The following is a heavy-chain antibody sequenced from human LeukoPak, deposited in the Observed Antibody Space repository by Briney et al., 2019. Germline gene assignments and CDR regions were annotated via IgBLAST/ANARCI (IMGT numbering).Heavy chain of an antibody. D-gene: IGHD2-15*01. V-gene: IGHV3-7*01. Sequence: GGSLRLSCAASGFTFSSYWMSWVRQAPGKGLEWVANIKQDGSEKYYVDSVKGRFTISRDNAKNSLYLQMNSLRAEDTAVYYCARGLSYCSGGSCYSYNFDYWGQGTLVTVSS. J-gene: IGHJ4*02. CDR1: GFTFSSYW. CDR3: ARGLSYCSGGSCYSYNFDY. CDR2: IKQDGSEK.